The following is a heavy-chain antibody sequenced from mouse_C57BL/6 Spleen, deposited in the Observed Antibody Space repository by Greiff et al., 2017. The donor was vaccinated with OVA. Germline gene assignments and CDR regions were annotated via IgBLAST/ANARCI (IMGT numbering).Heavy chain of an antibody. J-gene: IGHJ1*03. Sequence: EVKLVESGPGLVKPSQSLSLTCSVTGYSITSGYYWNWIRQFPGNKLEWMGYISYDGSNNYNPSLKNRISITRDTSKNQFFLKLNSVTTEDTATYYCAREGYYYGSSYGGYFDVWGTGTTVTVSS. V-gene: IGHV3-6*01. CDR2: ISYDGSN. CDR3: AREGYYYGSSYGGYFDV. CDR1: GYSITSGYY. D-gene: IGHD1-1*01.